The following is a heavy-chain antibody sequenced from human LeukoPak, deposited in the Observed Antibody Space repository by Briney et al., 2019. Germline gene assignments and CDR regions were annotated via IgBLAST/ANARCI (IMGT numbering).Heavy chain of an antibody. CDR3: ARESRKKYGSGRPGWFDP. V-gene: IGHV1-46*03. CDR2: INPSGGST. CDR1: GYTFTSYY. J-gene: IGHJ5*02. Sequence: ASVKVSCKASGYTFTSYYMHWVRQAAGQGLEWMGIINPSGGSTSYAQKFQGRVTMTRDTSTSTVYMELSSLRSEDTAVYYCARESRKKYGSGRPGWFDPWGQGTLVTVSS. D-gene: IGHD3-10*01.